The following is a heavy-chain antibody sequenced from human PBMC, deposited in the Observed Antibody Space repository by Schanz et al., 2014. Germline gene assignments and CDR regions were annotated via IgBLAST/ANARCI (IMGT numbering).Heavy chain of an antibody. CDR2: ISSTSTYL. V-gene: IGHV3-21*01. CDR1: GFTFSSYT. CDR3: AKHRHYADNNGYPGIDY. Sequence: EVQLVESGGGLVKPGDSLRLSCAASGFTFSSYTMKWVRQAPGKGLEWVSSISSTSTYLYYADSVKGRFTISRDSARNSLYLQMSSLRAEDTAVYYCAKHRHYADNNGYPGIDYWGQGTLVTVS. J-gene: IGHJ4*02. D-gene: IGHD3-16*01.